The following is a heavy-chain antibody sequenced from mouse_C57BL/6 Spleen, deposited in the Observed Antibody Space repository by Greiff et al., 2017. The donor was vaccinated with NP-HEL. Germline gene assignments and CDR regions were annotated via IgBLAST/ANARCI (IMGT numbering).Heavy chain of an antibody. D-gene: IGHD2-5*01. Sequence: SGAELVRPGASVKLSCTASGFNIKDDYMHWVKQRPEQGLEWIGWIDPENGDTEYASKFQGKATITADTSSNTAYLQLSSLTSEDTAVYYCTTGYSNYGYWGQGTTLTVSS. CDR2: IDPENGDT. CDR1: GFNIKDDY. V-gene: IGHV14-4*01. CDR3: TTGYSNYGY. J-gene: IGHJ2*01.